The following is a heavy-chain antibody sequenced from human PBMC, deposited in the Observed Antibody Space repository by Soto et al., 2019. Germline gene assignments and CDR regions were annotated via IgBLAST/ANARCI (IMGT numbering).Heavy chain of an antibody. CDR1: GFTFSSYG. V-gene: IGHV3-33*01. CDR3: ARGLSGPGDYYYGMDV. CDR2: IWYDGSNK. J-gene: IGHJ6*02. D-gene: IGHD7-27*01. Sequence: GGSLRLSCAASGFTFSSYGMHWVRQAPGKGLEWVAVIWYDGSNKYYADSVKGRFTISRDNSKNTLYLQMNSLRAEDTAVYYCARGLSGPGDYYYGMDVWGQGTTVTVSS.